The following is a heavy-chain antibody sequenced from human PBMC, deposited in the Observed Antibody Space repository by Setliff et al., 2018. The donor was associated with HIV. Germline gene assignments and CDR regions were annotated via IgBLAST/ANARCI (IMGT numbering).Heavy chain of an antibody. CDR3: MYGGRTATTH. J-gene: IGHJ4*02. CDR2: IDQHGSEK. Sequence: GGSLRLSCSASEFTNFWMAWVRQAPGKGLEWVANIDQHGSEKFYVDSVKGRFTISRDNAKYSLYLQMNTLRVEDTAVYYCMYGGRTATTHWGQGTLVTVSS. D-gene: IGHD4-17*01. V-gene: IGHV3-7*01. CDR1: EFTNFW.